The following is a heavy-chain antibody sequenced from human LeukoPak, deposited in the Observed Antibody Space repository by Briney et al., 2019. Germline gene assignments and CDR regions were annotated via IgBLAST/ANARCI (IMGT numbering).Heavy chain of an antibody. CDR3: ARQSLVDYSDSRGPYRWFDI. Sequence: SETLSLTCNVSGDSLRSHYWSWIRQPPGKGLEWIGYIDHTGSSECSPSLKSRVTMSVDTSNNQVSLKLSYVTAADTAVYFCARQSLVDYSDSRGPYRWFDIWGRGTLVTVS. CDR1: GDSLRSHY. J-gene: IGHJ5*02. V-gene: IGHV4-59*11. D-gene: IGHD3-22*01. CDR2: IDHTGSS.